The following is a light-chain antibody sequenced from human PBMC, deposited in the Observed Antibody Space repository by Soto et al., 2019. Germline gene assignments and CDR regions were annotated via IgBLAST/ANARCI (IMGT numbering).Light chain of an antibody. CDR3: HQYHIYPVT. V-gene: IGKV1-5*03. Sequence: DIQMTQSPSTLSASVGDRVTITCRASQSVSTWLAWYQQKPGKAPKLLIHTASTLENGVPSRFSGSGSGTDLTLTISRLQPDDFATYYCHQYHIYPVTFGGGTKVEIK. J-gene: IGKJ4*01. CDR2: TAS. CDR1: QSVSTW.